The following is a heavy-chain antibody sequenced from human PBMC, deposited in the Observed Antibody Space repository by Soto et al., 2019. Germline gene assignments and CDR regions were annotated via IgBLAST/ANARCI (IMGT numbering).Heavy chain of an antibody. D-gene: IGHD1-1*01. Sequence: QVQLVQSGAEVKKPGASVKVSCKASGYTFTSYDINWVRQATGQGLEWKGWMNPNSGNTGYAQKFQGSVTLTRNTTISTAYMELSSLRSEDTAVYYCARERTGTTSMDVWCQGTTVTVSS. J-gene: IGHJ6*02. CDR3: ARERTGTTSMDV. CDR1: GYTFTSYD. V-gene: IGHV1-8*01. CDR2: MNPNSGNT.